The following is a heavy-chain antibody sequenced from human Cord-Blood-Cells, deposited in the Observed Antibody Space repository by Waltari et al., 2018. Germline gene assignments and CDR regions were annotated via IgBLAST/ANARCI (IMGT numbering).Heavy chain of an antibody. V-gene: IGHV1-2*04. J-gene: IGHJ3*02. CDR1: GYTFTGYY. CDR2: INPNSGGT. D-gene: IGHD6-19*01. Sequence: QVQLVQSGAEVKKPGASVKVSCKASGYTFTGYYMHWVRQAPGQGLEWMGWINPNSGGTSYAQKFQGWVTMTRDTSISTAYMELSRLRSDDTAVYYCARDGIAVAGTSDAFDIWGQGTMVTVSS. CDR3: ARDGIAVAGTSDAFDI.